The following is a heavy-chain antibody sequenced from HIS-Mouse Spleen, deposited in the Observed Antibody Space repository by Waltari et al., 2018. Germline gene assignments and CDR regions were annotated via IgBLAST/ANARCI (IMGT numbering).Heavy chain of an antibody. Sequence: QVQLQESGPGLVKPSETLSLTCTVSGGSISSYYWSWIRQPAGKGLEWIGRIYTSGSTNSNPALKSRVTMAVDTSKNQFSLKLGCVTAADTAVYYCARDFHDFWSGYYGGDKKHDAFDIWGQGTMVTVSS. CDR2: IYTSGST. V-gene: IGHV4-4*07. CDR3: ARDFHDFWSGYYGGDKKHDAFDI. J-gene: IGHJ3*02. D-gene: IGHD3-3*01. CDR1: GGSISSYY.